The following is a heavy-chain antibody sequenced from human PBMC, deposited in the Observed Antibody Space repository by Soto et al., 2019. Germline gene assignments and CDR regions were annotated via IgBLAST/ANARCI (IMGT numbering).Heavy chain of an antibody. CDR2: IYGDGDYS. V-gene: IGHV3-23*01. CDR1: GFMFSCCA. Sequence: EVQLLDSGGGLVQPGVSLRLSCAASGFMFSCCAMRWVRQAPGKGLEWVSTIYGDGDYSHYTDSVDGRFTISRDNSRNTLYLQMNKLRADDTAVYYCAKNRGAGDYTNWSFAVWGRGNLVTVPS. J-gene: IGHJ2*01. D-gene: IGHD2-2*02. CDR3: AKNRGAGDYTNWSFAV.